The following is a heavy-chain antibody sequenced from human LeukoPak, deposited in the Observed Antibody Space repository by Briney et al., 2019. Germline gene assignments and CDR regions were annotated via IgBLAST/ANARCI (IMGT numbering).Heavy chain of an antibody. CDR1: GFTFSSYE. J-gene: IGHJ5*02. CDR2: TSSSGSTI. V-gene: IGHV3-48*03. CDR3: ARRGWIGYCSSTSCPRWFDP. D-gene: IGHD2-2*01. Sequence: GGSLRLSCAVSGFTFSSYEMNWGPQAPGKGLEWVSYTSSSGSTIYYAHSVKGRFTISRDNAKNSLYLQINSLRAEDTAVYYCARRGWIGYCSSTSCPRWFDPWGQGTLVTVSS.